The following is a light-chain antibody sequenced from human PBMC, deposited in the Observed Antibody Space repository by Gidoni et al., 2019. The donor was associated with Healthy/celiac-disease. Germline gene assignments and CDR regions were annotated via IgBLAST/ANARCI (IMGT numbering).Light chain of an antibody. Sequence: SSELTQDPAVSVALGQTVRITCQGDSLSSYDESWYQQKPGQAPVLVIYGKNNRPSGIPDRFSGSSSGNTASLTITGAQAEDEADYYCNSRDSSGNHVVFGGGTKLTVL. J-gene: IGLJ2*01. CDR3: NSRDSSGNHVV. CDR1: SLSSYD. CDR2: GKN. V-gene: IGLV3-19*01.